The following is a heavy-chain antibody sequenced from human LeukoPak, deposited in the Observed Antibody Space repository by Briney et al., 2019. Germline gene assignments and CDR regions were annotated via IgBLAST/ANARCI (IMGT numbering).Heavy chain of an antibody. V-gene: IGHV3-33*01. CDR2: IWYDATSK. Sequence: PGGSLRLSCAASGFTFSNYAMHWVRQAPGKGLEWVALIWYDATSKHYADSAKGRFTISRDNSENTLYLQMNSLRAEDTAVYYCAGEPLNCGGDCHSDVFDIWGQGTMVTASS. J-gene: IGHJ3*02. D-gene: IGHD2-21*02. CDR1: GFTFSNYA. CDR3: AGEPLNCGGDCHSDVFDI.